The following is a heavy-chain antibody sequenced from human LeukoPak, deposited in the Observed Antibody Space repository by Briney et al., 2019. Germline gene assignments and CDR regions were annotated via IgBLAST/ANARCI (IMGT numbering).Heavy chain of an antibody. J-gene: IGHJ5*02. CDR2: INHSGST. Sequence: LETLSLTCAVYGGSFSGYYWSWIRQPPGKGLEWIGEINHSGSTNYNPSLKSRVTISVDTSKNQFSLKLSSVTAADTAVYYCARGSQQGWFAPWGQGTLVTVSS. D-gene: IGHD6-13*01. CDR3: ARGSQQGWFAP. CDR1: GGSFSGYY. V-gene: IGHV4-34*01.